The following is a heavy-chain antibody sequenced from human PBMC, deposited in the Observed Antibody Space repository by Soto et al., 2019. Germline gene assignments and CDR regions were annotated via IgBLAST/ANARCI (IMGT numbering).Heavy chain of an antibody. CDR3: ARLEYDYIWGSYRFTVPGAFDI. CDR1: GGSISSYY. D-gene: IGHD3-16*02. Sequence: SETLSLTCTVSGGSISSYYWSWLRQPPGKGLEWIGYIYFSGSTNYNPSLKSRVTISVDTSKNQFSLKLSSVTAADTAVYYCARLEYDYIWGSYRFTVPGAFDIWGQGTMVTVS. J-gene: IGHJ3*02. CDR2: IYFSGST. V-gene: IGHV4-59*08.